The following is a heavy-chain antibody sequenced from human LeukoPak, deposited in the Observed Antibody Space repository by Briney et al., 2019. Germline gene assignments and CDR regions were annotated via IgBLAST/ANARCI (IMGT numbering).Heavy chain of an antibody. Sequence: SETLSLTRTVSGGSISGYYWSWIRQPPGKGLEWIGYIYYSGSTNYTPSLKSRVTISVDTSKNQFSLKLSSVTAADTAVYYCARDSKMATWVGYYYYMDVWGKGTTVTVSS. J-gene: IGHJ6*03. CDR3: ARDSKMATWVGYYYYMDV. V-gene: IGHV4-59*01. CDR1: GGSISGYY. CDR2: IYYSGST. D-gene: IGHD5-24*01.